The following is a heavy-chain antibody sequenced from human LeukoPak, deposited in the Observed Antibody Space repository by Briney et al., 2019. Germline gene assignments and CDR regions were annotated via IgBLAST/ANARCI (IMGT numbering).Heavy chain of an antibody. CDR1: GFTFSSYG. V-gene: IGHV3-30*18. Sequence: GGSLRLSCAASGFTFSSYGMHWVRQAPGKGLEWVAVISYDGSNKYYADSVKGRFTIPRDNSKNTLYLQMNSLRAEDTAVYYCAKEDAGGSGWQPGDDYYYYYMDVWGKGTTVTVSS. CDR3: AKEDAGGSGWQPGDDYYYYYMDV. CDR2: ISYDGSNK. J-gene: IGHJ6*03. D-gene: IGHD6-19*01.